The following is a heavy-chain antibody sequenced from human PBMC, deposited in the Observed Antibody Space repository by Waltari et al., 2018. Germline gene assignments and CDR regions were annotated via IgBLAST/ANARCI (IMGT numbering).Heavy chain of an antibody. CDR2: ISYKERNS. D-gene: IGHD3-22*01. CDR1: EFTFSSYA. V-gene: IGHV3-30*04. J-gene: IGHJ6*02. CDR3: ARDYCDRTNCHGMDV. Sequence: QVQLVESGGGVVQPGRSLRLSCAASEFTFSSYAMHWFRQAPGKGLEWVAVISYKERNSDYGESVKGRFTISRDNSQKMLYLQMNSLRAEDTAVYYCARDYCDRTNCHGMDVWGRGTTVTVSS.